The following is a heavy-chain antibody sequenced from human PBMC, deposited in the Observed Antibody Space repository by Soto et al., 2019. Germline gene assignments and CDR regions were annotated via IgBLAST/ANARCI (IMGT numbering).Heavy chain of an antibody. V-gene: IGHV3-48*03. D-gene: IGHD1-26*01. CDR1: GFTFSSSE. J-gene: IGHJ4*02. CDR3: LREHCRPARCPVGFFDH. Sequence: GGSLRLSCAASGFTFSSSEMNWVRQAPGKGLEWVSYISSSGAIIFYADSVRGRFTISRDNAKNSLFLQMDSLRAEDTAIYYCLREHCRPARCPVGFFDHWGQGSLVTVSS. CDR2: ISSSGAII.